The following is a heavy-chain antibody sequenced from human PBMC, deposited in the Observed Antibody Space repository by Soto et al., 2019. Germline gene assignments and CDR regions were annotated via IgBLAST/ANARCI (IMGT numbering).Heavy chain of an antibody. J-gene: IGHJ4*02. CDR2: INSDGSSA. Sequence: EVQLVESGGGLVQPGGSLRLSCAASGFTFSTYGLHWVPQAPGKGRVWVSRINSDGSSASYADSVKGGFTISRDNAKNTLYLQMNSLRAEDTAVYYCARDRGPYYYDSSGPDYWGQGTLVTVSS. D-gene: IGHD3-22*01. V-gene: IGHV3-74*01. CDR3: ARDRGPYYYDSSGPDY. CDR1: GFTFSTYG.